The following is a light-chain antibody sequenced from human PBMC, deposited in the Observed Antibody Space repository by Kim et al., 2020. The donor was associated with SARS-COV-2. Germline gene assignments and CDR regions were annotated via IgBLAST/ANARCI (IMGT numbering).Light chain of an antibody. Sequence: GDRVTITCRASQSINIWLAWYQQKPGKAPNLLIYDASNLESGVPSRFSGSGSGTQFTLTINSLQPDDFATYYCQEYKSDSWTFGQGTKMDIK. CDR2: DAS. V-gene: IGKV1-5*01. CDR3: QEYKSDSWT. J-gene: IGKJ1*01. CDR1: QSINIW.